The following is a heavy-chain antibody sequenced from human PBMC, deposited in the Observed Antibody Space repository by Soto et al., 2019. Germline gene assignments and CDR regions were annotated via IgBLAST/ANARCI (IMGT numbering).Heavy chain of an antibody. CDR1: GFTFSSYA. V-gene: IGHV3-23*01. Sequence: EVQLLESGGGLVQPGGSLRLSCAASGFTFSSYAMSWVRQAPGKGLEWVSAISGSGGSTYYADSVKGRFTISRDNPKNTLYLQMNSLSAEDTAVYYCAKHSKEVVLAATPVYWGQGTLVTVSS. CDR3: AKHSKEVVLAATPVY. J-gene: IGHJ4*02. CDR2: ISGSGGST. D-gene: IGHD2-15*01.